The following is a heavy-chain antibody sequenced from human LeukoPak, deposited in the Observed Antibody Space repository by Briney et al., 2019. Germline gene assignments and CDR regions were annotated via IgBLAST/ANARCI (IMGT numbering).Heavy chain of an antibody. D-gene: IGHD1-26*01. CDR3: AREWELLQDY. J-gene: IGHJ4*02. CDR1: GYTFTSYG. CDR2: ISAYNGNT. V-gene: IGHV1-18*01. Sequence: GASLKASCKAFGYTFTSYGISWLRKAPGQGLEWMGWISAYNGNTNYAQKLQGRVTMTTDTSTSTAYMELRSLRSDDTAVYYCAREWELLQDYWGQGTLVTVSS.